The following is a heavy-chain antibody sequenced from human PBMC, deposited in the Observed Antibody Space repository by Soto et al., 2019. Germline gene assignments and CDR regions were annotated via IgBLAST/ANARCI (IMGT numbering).Heavy chain of an antibody. CDR1: GFTFDDYA. CDR3: ARDTQNWNYEGRAFDI. Sequence: GGSLRLSCAASGFTFDDYAMHWVRQAPGKGLEWVSGISWNSGSIGYADSVKGRFTISRDNAKNSLYLQMNSLRAEDTAVYYCARDTQNWNYEGRAFDIGGQGTMVTVSS. V-gene: IGHV3-9*01. CDR2: ISWNSGSI. J-gene: IGHJ3*02. D-gene: IGHD1-7*01.